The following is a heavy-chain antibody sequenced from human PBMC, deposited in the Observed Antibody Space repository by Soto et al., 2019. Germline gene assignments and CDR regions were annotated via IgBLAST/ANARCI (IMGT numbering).Heavy chain of an antibody. D-gene: IGHD5-12*01. CDR1: GFTFSSYG. CDR2: ISYDGSNK. CDR3: AKSLVATMGWVYYYGMDV. J-gene: IGHJ6*02. Sequence: QVQLVESGGGVLQPGRSLRLSCAASGFTFSSYGMHWVRQAPGKGLEWVAVISYDGSNKYYADSVKGRFTISRDNSKNTLYLKMNSLRAEDTDVYYCAKSLVATMGWVYYYGMDVWGQGTTVTVSS. V-gene: IGHV3-30*18.